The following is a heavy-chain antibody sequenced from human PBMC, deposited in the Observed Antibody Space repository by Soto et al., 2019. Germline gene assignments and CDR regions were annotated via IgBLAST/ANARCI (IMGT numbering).Heavy chain of an antibody. D-gene: IGHD1-20*01. CDR1: GYTFTSYY. CDR3: AREGVCITGTTVFLGY. J-gene: IGHJ4*02. CDR2: INPSGGST. V-gene: IGHV1-46*01. Sequence: ASVKVSCKASGYTFTSYYMHWVRQAPGQGLEWMGIINPSGGSTSYAQKFQGRVTMTRDTSTSTVYMELSSLRSEDTAVYYCAREGVCITGTTVFLGYWGQGTLVTVSS.